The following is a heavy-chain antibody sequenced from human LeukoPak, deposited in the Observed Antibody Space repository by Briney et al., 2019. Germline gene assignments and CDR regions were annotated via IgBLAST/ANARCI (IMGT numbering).Heavy chain of an antibody. Sequence: PSETLSLTCAVSGGSISSSNWWSWVRQPPGKGLEWIGEIYYSGSTNYNPSLKSRVTISVDTSKNQFSLKLSSVTAADTAVYYCASRDTATGLDWGQGTLVTVSS. CDR1: GGSISSSNW. V-gene: IGHV4-4*02. CDR2: IYYSGST. CDR3: ASRDTATGLD. D-gene: IGHD5-18*01. J-gene: IGHJ4*02.